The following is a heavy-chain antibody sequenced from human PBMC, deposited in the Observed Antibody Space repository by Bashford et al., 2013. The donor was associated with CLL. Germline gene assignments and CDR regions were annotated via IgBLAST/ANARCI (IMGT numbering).Heavy chain of an antibody. V-gene: IGHV3-66*03. CDR3: ARDRGVLVRLAKXAFDI. Sequence: GGSLRLSCAASGFTVSSNYMSWGPPGSRGRGLEWVSVIYSCGSTYYADSVKGRFTISRDNSKNTLYLQMNSLRAEDTAVYYCARDRGVLVRLAKXAFDIVGPRDNGHRLL. CDR2: IYSCGST. CDR1: GFTVSSNY. J-gene: IGHJ3*02. D-gene: IGHD3-10*01.